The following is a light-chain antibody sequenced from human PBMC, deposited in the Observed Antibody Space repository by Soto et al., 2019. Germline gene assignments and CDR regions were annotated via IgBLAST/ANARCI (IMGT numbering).Light chain of an antibody. J-gene: IGLJ2*01. CDR1: NIGSKG. CDR3: QVWGSGSAHVV. Sequence: SYELTQPPSVSVAPGKTASISCGGNNIGSKGVHWYPQKPGQAPVLVIYSDTDLPPVIPERFSGSNSANLATLTISRVEAGDEPDHYSQVWGSGSAHVVVGGGTKPAVL. V-gene: IGLV3-21*01. CDR2: SDT.